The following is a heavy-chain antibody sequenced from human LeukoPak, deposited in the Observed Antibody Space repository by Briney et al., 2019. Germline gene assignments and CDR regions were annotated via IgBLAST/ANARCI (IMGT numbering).Heavy chain of an antibody. J-gene: IGHJ4*02. V-gene: IGHV3-21*01. CDR1: GFTFSSYS. D-gene: IGHD6-13*01. CDR2: ISSSSSYI. CDR3: ASGAAAGLFDY. Sequence: KSGGSLRLSCAASGFTFSSYSMNWVRQAPGKGLEWLSSISSSSSYIYYADSVKGRFTISRDNAKNSLYLQMNSLRAEDTAVYYCASGAAAGLFDYWGQGTLVTVSS.